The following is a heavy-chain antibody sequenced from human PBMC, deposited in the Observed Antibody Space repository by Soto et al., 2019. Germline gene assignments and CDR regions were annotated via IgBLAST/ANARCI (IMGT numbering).Heavy chain of an antibody. J-gene: IGHJ6*02. V-gene: IGHV1-69*12. CDR2: IIPIFGTA. CDR1: GGTFSSYA. D-gene: IGHD2-2*01. CDR3: AAQGLPNYYDYCMDV. Sequence: QVQLVQSGAEVKKPGSSVKVSCKASGGTFSSYAISWVRQAPGQGLEWMGGIIPIFGTANYAQKFQGRVTITADESTSTASMELSSLSSEDTAVYYCAAQGLPNYYDYCMDVWGQGTTVTVSS.